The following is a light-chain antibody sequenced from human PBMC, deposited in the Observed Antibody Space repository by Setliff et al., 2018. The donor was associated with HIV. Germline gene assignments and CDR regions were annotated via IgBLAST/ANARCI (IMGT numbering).Light chain of an antibody. Sequence: QSALTQPASVSGSPGQSTTISCTGTSSDVGRYNLVSWYQQHPGKAPKLMIYQATKRPSGVSNRFSGSKSGNTASLTISGLQAEDEADYYCCSNTGSNTYVFGTGTKGTVL. V-gene: IGLV2-23*01. CDR2: QAT. CDR1: SSDVGRYNL. J-gene: IGLJ1*01. CDR3: CSNTGSNTYV.